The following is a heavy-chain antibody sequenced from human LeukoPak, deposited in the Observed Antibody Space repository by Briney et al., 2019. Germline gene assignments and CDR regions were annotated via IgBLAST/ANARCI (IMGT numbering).Heavy chain of an antibody. J-gene: IGHJ3*01. CDR3: GRDPNGDYVGAFDF. D-gene: IGHD4-17*01. CDR1: GFTFGNYA. CDR2: IRGSGDGT. Sequence: TGGSLRLSCGAAGFTFGNYAMTWVRQAPGKGLEWVSSIRGSGDGTSYADSVKGRFTMSRDNYQNTLYLQMNSLRAEDTAIYYCGRDPNGDYVGAFDFRGQGTLVTVSS. V-gene: IGHV3-23*01.